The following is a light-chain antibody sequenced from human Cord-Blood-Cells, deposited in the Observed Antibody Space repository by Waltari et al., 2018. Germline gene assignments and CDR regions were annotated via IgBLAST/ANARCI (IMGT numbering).Light chain of an antibody. J-gene: IGLJ3*02. CDR3: QAWDSSTAV. V-gene: IGLV3-1*01. Sequence: SYELTQPPSVSVSPGQTASITCSGDKLGDKYACWYQQKPGQAPGLVIYQDSKRPSGLPERFSGSNSGNTATLTISGTQAMDEADYYCQAWDSSTAVFGGGTKLTVL. CDR1: KLGDKY. CDR2: QDS.